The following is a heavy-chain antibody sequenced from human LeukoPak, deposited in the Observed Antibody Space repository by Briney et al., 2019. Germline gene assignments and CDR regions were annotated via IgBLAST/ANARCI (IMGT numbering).Heavy chain of an antibody. CDR2: ISSSSSTI. D-gene: IGHD2-2*02. CDR3: ARDLLGGKVVPAAIPFDY. J-gene: IGHJ4*02. CDR1: GFTFSSYS. V-gene: IGHV3-48*02. Sequence: GGSLRLSCAASGFTFSSYSMNWVRQAPGKGVEWVSYISSSSSTIYYADSVKGRFTISRDNAKNSLYLQMNSLRDEDTAVYYCARDLLGGKVVPAAIPFDYWGQGTLVTVSS.